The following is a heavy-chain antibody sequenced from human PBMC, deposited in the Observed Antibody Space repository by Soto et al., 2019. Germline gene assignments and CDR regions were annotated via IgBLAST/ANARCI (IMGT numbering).Heavy chain of an antibody. CDR1: GFTFSSYG. Sequence: SLRLSCAASGFTFSSYGMHWVRQAPGKGLEWVAVISYDGSNKYYADSVKGRFTISRDNSKNTLYLQMNSLRAEDTAVYYCAKDPRDGYNYCPIDYWGQGTLVTVSS. V-gene: IGHV3-30*18. D-gene: IGHD5-12*01. CDR2: ISYDGSNK. CDR3: AKDPRDGYNYCPIDY. J-gene: IGHJ4*02.